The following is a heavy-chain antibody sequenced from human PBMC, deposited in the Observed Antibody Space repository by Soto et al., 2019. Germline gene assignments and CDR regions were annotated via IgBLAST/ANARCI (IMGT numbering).Heavy chain of an antibody. CDR3: ARGALPVSGYDYYYYYYMDV. J-gene: IGHJ6*03. V-gene: IGHV1-8*01. Sequence: QVQLVQSGAEVKKPGASVKVSCKASGYTFTSYDINWVRQATGQGLEWMGWMNPNSGNTGYAKKFQGRVTMTRNTSIRTAYMELSSLRSEDTAVYYCARGALPVSGYDYYYYYYMDVWGKGTPVTVSS. CDR1: GYTFTSYD. D-gene: IGHD5-12*01. CDR2: MNPNSGNT.